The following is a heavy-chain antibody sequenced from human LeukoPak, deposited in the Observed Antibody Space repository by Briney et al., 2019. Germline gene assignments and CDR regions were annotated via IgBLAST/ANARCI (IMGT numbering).Heavy chain of an antibody. J-gene: IGHJ4*02. CDR3: ARSGSRSGYLFDY. V-gene: IGHV4-39*01. CDR2: VYYSGST. Sequence: PSETLSLTCTVSGGSISSRSYYWGWIRQPPGKGLEWIGSVYYSGSTYYNPSLKSRVTISVDTSKNQFSLKLSSVTAADTAVYYCARSGSRSGYLFDYWGQGTLVTVSS. CDR1: GGSISSRSYY. D-gene: IGHD3-22*01.